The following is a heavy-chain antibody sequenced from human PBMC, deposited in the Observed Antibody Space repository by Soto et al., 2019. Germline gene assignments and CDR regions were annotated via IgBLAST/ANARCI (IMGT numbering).Heavy chain of an antibody. J-gene: IGHJ4*02. CDR2: IYYSGST. D-gene: IGHD6-19*01. Sequence: QVQLQESGPGLVKPSQTLSLTCTVSGGSISSGDYYWSWIRQHPGKGLEWIGYIYYSGSTYYNPSLKSRVTISVDTAKKQFSLKLSSVTAADTAVYYCARGPGSGWYDYWGQGTLVTVSS. V-gene: IGHV4-31*03. CDR3: ARGPGSGWYDY. CDR1: GGSISSGDYY.